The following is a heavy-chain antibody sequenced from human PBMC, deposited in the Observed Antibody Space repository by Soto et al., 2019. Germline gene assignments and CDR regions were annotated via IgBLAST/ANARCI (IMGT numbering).Heavy chain of an antibody. CDR1: GVSLNSGGAG. D-gene: IGHD4-17*01. V-gene: IGHV2-5*01. CDR3: AHRGYGDYPRDNWFDP. CDR2: IYWNDDK. Sequence: QITLKESGPTLVKPTQTLTLTCTFSGVSLNSGGAGVGWIRQPPGKGLEGLALIYWNDDKRYSPSMRSRLTITKDTSKNRVGLLMTDMDPVDTATYYCAHRGYGDYPRDNWFDPWGQGALVTVSS. J-gene: IGHJ5*02.